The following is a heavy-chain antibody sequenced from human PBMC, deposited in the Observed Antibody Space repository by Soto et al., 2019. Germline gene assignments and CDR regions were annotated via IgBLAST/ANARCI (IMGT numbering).Heavy chain of an antibody. CDR3: ARDFIRDSYGYLRFDI. J-gene: IGHJ3*02. V-gene: IGHV1-69*13. CDR2: IIPIFGTA. D-gene: IGHD5-18*01. Sequence: ASVKVSCKDSGGTFSSSAISWVRQAPGQGLEWMGGIIPIFGTANYAQKFQGRVTITADESTSTAYMELSSLRSEDTAVYYCARDFIRDSYGYLRFDIWGQGPMVTVSS. CDR1: GGTFSSSA.